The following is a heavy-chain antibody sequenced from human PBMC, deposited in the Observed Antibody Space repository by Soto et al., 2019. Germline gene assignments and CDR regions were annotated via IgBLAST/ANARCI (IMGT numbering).Heavy chain of an antibody. J-gene: IGHJ6*02. CDR3: AKDYSIWCMDV. Sequence: QVQLVESGGGVVQPGRSLRLSCAASGFTLSNYGMHWVRQAPGKGLEWVAVISNDGRNKYYADSVKGRFIISRDDSKNTLYLQMNSLRAEETAVYFCAKDYSIWCMDVWGQGTTVTVSS. V-gene: IGHV3-30*18. D-gene: IGHD6-13*01. CDR1: GFTLSNYG. CDR2: ISNDGRNK.